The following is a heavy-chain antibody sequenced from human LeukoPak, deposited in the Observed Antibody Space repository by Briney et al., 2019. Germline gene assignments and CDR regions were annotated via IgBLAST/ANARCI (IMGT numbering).Heavy chain of an antibody. V-gene: IGHV3-48*01. J-gene: IGHJ5*02. CDR1: GFTFNTFG. D-gene: IGHD3-9*01. CDR3: ARDYTGYFP. Sequence: GGSLRLSCATSGFTFNTFGMHWVRQAPGKGLEWVSYITGSATTTYYADSVKGRFTISRDNGKNSLYLQMNSLRAEDTSVYYCARDYTGYFPWGQGTLVIVSS. CDR2: ITGSATTT.